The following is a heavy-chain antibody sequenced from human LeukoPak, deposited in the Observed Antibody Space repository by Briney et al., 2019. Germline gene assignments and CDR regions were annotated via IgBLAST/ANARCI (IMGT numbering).Heavy chain of an antibody. V-gene: IGHV4-30-2*01. D-gene: IGHD6-19*01. Sequence: SETLSLTCTVSGGSISSGGYYWSWIRQPPGKGLEWIVYIYHSGSTYYNPSLKSRVTISVDRSNNQFSLKLSSVTAADTAVYYCAREAGYSSGWFFDYWGQGTLVTVSS. CDR3: AREAGYSSGWFFDY. J-gene: IGHJ4*02. CDR1: GGSISSGGYY. CDR2: IYHSGST.